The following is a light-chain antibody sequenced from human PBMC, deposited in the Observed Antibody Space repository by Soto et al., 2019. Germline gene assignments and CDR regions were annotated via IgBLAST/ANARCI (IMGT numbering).Light chain of an antibody. CDR2: KAS. J-gene: IGKJ2*01. V-gene: IGKV1-5*03. CDR1: QSLSSW. CDR3: QQYTSFPYT. Sequence: DIQMTQSPSTLSASVGDRVTITCRASQSLSSWLAWYQQKPGKAPNLLIYKASSLESVVPSRFSGSGSGTEFTLTISSLQTDDFATYYCQQYTSFPYTFGQGTKLEIK.